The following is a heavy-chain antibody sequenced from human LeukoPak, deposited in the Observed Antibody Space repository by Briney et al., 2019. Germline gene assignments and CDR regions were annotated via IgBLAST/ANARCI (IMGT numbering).Heavy chain of an antibody. CDR3: ARSRLTGYYTTWYYIDY. CDR2: IIPIFGTA. D-gene: IGHD3-9*01. V-gene: IGHV1-69*13. J-gene: IGHJ4*02. Sequence: SVKVSCKASGGTFSSYAISWVRQAPGQGLEWMGGIIPIFGTANYAQKFQGRVTITADESTSTAYMELSSLRSEDTAVYYCARSRLTGYYTTWYYIDYWGQGTLVTVSS. CDR1: GGTFSSYA.